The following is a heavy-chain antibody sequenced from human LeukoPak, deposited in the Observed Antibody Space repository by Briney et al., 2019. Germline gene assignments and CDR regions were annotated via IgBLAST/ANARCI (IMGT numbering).Heavy chain of an antibody. Sequence: SETLSLTCTVSGGSISSYCWSWVRQSPGKGLEWIGYIFTSGRTDYNPSLKSRVTMSVDTSRNQLSMELRFLTAADTAVYYCATSHDVKTAPYDLWGQGTLVTVSS. CDR1: GGSISSYC. CDR3: ATSHDVKTAPYDL. CDR2: IFTSGRT. J-gene: IGHJ5*02. D-gene: IGHD2-21*01. V-gene: IGHV4-4*09.